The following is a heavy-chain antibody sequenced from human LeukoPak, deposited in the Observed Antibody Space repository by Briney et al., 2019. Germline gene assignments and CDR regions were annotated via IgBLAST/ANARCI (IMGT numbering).Heavy chain of an antibody. CDR2: ISSDGSYK. V-gene: IGHV3-30*04. D-gene: IGHD6-19*01. Sequence: PGGSLRLSCAASGFTFSSHALHWVRQAPGKGLEWVAVISSDGSYKYYADSVKGRFTISRDNSKNTLYLQMNSLRAEDTAVYYCARTSSGWYFDYWGQGTLVTVSS. CDR1: GFTFSSHA. J-gene: IGHJ4*02. CDR3: ARTSSGWYFDY.